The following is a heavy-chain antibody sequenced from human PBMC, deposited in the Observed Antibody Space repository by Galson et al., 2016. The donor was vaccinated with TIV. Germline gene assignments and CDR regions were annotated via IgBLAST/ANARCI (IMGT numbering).Heavy chain of an antibody. CDR1: EFTFNNYY. D-gene: IGHD3-10*01. CDR3: AKGRGSMFDY. V-gene: IGHV3-74*01. Sequence: SLRLSCAVSEFTFNNYYIHWVRQAPGKGLVWVSRIRNDGTNTGHADSVKGRFTISRDNAKETVDLQMTSLRADDTAVYYCAKGRGSMFDYWGQGTVVTVSP. CDR2: IRNDGTNT. J-gene: IGHJ4*02.